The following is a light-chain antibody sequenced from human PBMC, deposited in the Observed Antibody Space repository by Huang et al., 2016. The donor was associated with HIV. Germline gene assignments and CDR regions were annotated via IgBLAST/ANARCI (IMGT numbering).Light chain of an antibody. CDR1: QSVSSY. CDR2: DAS. Sequence: EIVLTQSPATLSLSPGERATRTCRASQSVSSYLAWYQQKPGQAPRLVIYDASNRATGIPARFSGSGSGTDFTLTISCLEPEDFAVYYCQQRSNWLTFGGGTKVEIK. V-gene: IGKV3-11*01. J-gene: IGKJ4*01. CDR3: QQRSNWLT.